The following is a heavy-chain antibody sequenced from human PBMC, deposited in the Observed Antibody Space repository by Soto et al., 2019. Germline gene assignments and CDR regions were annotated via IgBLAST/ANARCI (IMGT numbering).Heavy chain of an antibody. CDR3: AKSGDFGRYFHYMDV. CDR2: ISGSGDST. CDR1: RITFINYA. J-gene: IGHJ6*03. D-gene: IGHD4-17*01. Sequence: VQLSESGGGLVRPGGSLRLSCAASRITFINYAMNWVRQAPGKGLEWVSTISGSGDSTNYADSVEGRFTISRDNSNNTLYLQMNSLRAEDTAVYYCAKSGDFGRYFHYMDVWGKGTTVTVSS. V-gene: IGHV3-23*01.